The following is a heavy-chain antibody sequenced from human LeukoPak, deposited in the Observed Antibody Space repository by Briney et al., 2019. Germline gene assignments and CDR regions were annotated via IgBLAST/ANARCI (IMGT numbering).Heavy chain of an antibody. J-gene: IGHJ3*02. CDR3: ARHKLYSAEAPNDAFDI. CDR2: INPNSGGT. V-gene: IGHV1-2*02. Sequence: ASVKVSCKASGYTFTSYDINWVRQATGQGLEWMGWINPNSGGTNYAQKFQGRVTMTRDTSISTAYMELSRLRSDDTAVYYCARHKLYSAEAPNDAFDIWGQGTMVTVSS. D-gene: IGHD3-10*01. CDR1: GYTFTSYD.